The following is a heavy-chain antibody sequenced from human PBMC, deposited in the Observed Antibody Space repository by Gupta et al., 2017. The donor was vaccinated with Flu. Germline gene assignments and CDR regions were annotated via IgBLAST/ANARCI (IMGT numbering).Heavy chain of an antibody. V-gene: IGHV3-23*01. CDR1: GLTFSDYA. CDR3: AKDRSGNPAIDY. Sequence: EVQLLESGGGLVQPGGSLRLSCAASGLTFSDYAMNWVRQAPGKGLGWVSTVGAGGDRTYYADSVMGRFTISRDNSKNTLYLQMNSLRGDDTAVYYCAKDRSGNPAIDYWGQGTLVTVSA. D-gene: IGHD6-13*01. CDR2: VGAGGDRT. J-gene: IGHJ4*02.